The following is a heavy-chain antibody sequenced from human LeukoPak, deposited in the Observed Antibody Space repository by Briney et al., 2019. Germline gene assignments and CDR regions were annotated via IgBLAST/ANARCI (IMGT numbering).Heavy chain of an antibody. CDR3: ARDSYVYYMDV. D-gene: IGHD5-24*01. V-gene: IGHV3-23*01. J-gene: IGHJ6*03. Sequence: GGSLRLSCAASGFTFSSYGMSWVRQAPGKGLEWVSAISGSGGSTYYADSVKGRFTISRDNAKNSLYLQMNSLRAEDTAVYYCARDSYVYYMDVWGKGTTVTISS. CDR2: ISGSGGST. CDR1: GFTFSSYG.